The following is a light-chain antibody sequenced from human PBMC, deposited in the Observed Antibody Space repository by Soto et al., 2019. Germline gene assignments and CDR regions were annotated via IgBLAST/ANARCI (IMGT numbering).Light chain of an antibody. J-gene: IGKJ2*01. CDR3: QQYNSYSYT. Sequence: DIQMTQSPSTLSASVGDRVTITCRASQSISNWLAWYQQKPGKAPKVLIYKASSLESGVPSRFSGSGSGTEFTPTISSLQPDDFATYYCQQYNSYSYTFGQGTKLEIK. CDR1: QSISNW. V-gene: IGKV1-5*03. CDR2: KAS.